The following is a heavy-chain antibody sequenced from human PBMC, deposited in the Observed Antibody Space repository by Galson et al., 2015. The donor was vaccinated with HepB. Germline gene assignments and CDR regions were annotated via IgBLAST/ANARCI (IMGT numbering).Heavy chain of an antibody. CDR3: ARGGYSSSSEYVWGSYPLDY. Sequence: ETLSLTCTVSGGSISSYYWSWIRQPPGKGLEWIGYIYYSGSTNYNPSLKSRVTISVDTSKNQFSLKLSSVTAADTAVYYCARGGYSSSSEYVWGSYPLDYWGQGTLVTVSS. V-gene: IGHV4-59*01. D-gene: IGHD3-16*02. J-gene: IGHJ4*02. CDR1: GGSISSYY. CDR2: IYYSGST.